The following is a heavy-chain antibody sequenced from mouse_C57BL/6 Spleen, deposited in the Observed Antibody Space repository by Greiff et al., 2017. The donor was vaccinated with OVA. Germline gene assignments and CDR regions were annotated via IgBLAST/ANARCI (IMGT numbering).Heavy chain of an antibody. CDR1: GYTFTSYW. J-gene: IGHJ1*03. D-gene: IGHD1-1*01. CDR3: ARKGYYGSSWYFDV. V-gene: IGHV1-69*01. CDR2: IDPSDSYT. Sequence: QVQLKQSGAELVMPGASGYTFTSYWMHWVKQRPGQGLEWIGEIDPSDSYTNYNQKFKGKSTLTVDKSSSTAYMQLSSLTSEDSAVYYCARKGYYGSSWYFDVWGTGTTVTVSS.